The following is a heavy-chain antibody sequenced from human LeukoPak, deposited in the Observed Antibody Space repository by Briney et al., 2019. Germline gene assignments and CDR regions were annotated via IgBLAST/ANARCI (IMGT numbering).Heavy chain of an antibody. V-gene: IGHV1-69*02. J-gene: IGHJ6*02. D-gene: IGHD2-15*01. CDR1: GGTFSSYT. CDR3: ARTGGYCSGGSCYPNYGMDV. Sequence: VASVKVSCKASGGTFSSYTISWVRQAPGQGLEWMGRIIPSLGIANYAQKFQGRVTITADKSTSTAYMELSSLRSEDTAVYYCARTGGYCSGGSCYPNYGMDVWGQGTTVTVSS. CDR2: IIPSLGIA.